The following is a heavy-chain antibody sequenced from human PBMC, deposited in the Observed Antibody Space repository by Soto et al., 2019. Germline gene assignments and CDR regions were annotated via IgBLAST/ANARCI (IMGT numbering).Heavy chain of an antibody. V-gene: IGHV4-61*03. CDR3: ARWDCSGGSSLSLDY. CDR1: GGSVSSGSYY. CDR2: IYYSGRT. Sequence: QVQLQESGPGLVKPSETLSLTCTVSGGSVSSGSYYWSWIRQPPGKGLEWIGYIYYSGRTNYNPSLNERVTVSVDTSKNHFSLNLSSVTAADTAVYYCARWDCSGGSSLSLDYWGQGTLVTVSS. J-gene: IGHJ4*01. D-gene: IGHD2-15*01.